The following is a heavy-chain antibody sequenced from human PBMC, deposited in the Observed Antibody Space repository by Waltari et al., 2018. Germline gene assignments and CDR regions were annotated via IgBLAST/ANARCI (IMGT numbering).Heavy chain of an antibody. V-gene: IGHV1-24*01. CDR1: GYTLTELS. CDR2: FDPEDGET. J-gene: IGHJ6*02. CDR3: ATGLGVASGSYSYYYYGMDV. D-gene: IGHD1-26*01. Sequence: QVQLVQSGAEVKKPGASVKVSCKVSGYTLTELSMHWVRQAPGTGLEWMGGFDPEDGETIYAQKFQGRVTMTEDTSTDTAYMELSSLRSEDTAVYYCATGLGVASGSYSYYYYGMDVWGQGTTVTVSS.